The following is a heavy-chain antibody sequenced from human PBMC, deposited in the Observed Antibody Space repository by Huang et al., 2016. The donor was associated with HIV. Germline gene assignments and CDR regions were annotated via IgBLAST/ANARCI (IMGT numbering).Heavy chain of an antibody. J-gene: IGHJ5*02. CDR3: ARDATKNPRGWFDP. CDR2: ITHLGSP. Sequence: QVHLQQWGAGLLKSAETLSLTCAVYGGSLRGYYWSWLRQTPGKGLAWIGEITHLGSPKYNPSLKSRVSISMDGSKKQFSRKLRAISDADTAVYFWARDATKNPRGWFDPWGQGTLVTVSS. CDR1: GGSLRGYY. D-gene: IGHD3-10*01. V-gene: IGHV4-34*02.